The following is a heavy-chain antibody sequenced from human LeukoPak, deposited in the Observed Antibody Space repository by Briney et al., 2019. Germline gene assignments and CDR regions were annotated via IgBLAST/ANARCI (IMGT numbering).Heavy chain of an antibody. J-gene: IGHJ4*02. D-gene: IGHD6-13*01. CDR1: GLTFDDYT. CDR3: AKDARGMAAAAPLNFDY. Sequence: SGRSLRLSCAASGLTFDDYTMHWVRQATGKGLDSVSLISWDGGSTYYADSVKGRFTISRDNSKNSLYLQMNSLRTEDTALYYCAKDARGMAAAAPLNFDYWGQGTLVTVSS. CDR2: ISWDGGST. V-gene: IGHV3-43*01.